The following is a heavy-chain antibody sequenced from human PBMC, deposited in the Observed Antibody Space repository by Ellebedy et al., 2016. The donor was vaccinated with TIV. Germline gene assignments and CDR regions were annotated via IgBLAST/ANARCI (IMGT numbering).Heavy chain of an antibody. D-gene: IGHD2-8*02. CDR1: GFTCSNYW. CDR3: AAVQYWEAVFDM. Sequence: GESLKISCAASGFTCSNYWMSWVRQAPGKGLVWVSRINSDGSDTAYADSVRGRFTISRDNAKNTLYLQMNSLRAEDTAVYYCAAVQYWEAVFDMWGQGTMVTVSS. CDR2: INSDGSDT. J-gene: IGHJ3*02. V-gene: IGHV3-74*01.